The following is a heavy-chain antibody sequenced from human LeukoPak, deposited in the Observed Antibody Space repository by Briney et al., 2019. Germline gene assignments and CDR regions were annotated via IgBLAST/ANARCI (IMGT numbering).Heavy chain of an antibody. CDR2: MNPNSGNT. J-gene: IGHJ3*02. CDR3: ALGVGAFDI. CDR1: GYTFTNHD. Sequence: ASVKVSCKASGYTFTNHDINWVRQATGQGLEWLGWMNPNSGNTGYAQKFQGRVTMTRNTSISTAYMELSSLRSEDTAVYYCALGVGAFDIWGQGTMVSVSS. D-gene: IGHD3-16*01. V-gene: IGHV1-8*01.